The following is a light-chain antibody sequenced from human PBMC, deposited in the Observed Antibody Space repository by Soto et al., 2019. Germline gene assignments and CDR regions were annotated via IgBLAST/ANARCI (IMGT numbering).Light chain of an antibody. CDR1: QGIRSY. Sequence: DIQLTQSPSFLSASVGDRVTITCRASQGIRSYLAWYQQKPGKAPKLLIYAASTLQSGVPSRFSGSGSGTEFTLTISSLQPEDFATYYCQQLNSYFRTFGQGTKLEIK. CDR3: QQLNSYFRT. J-gene: IGKJ2*01. CDR2: AAS. V-gene: IGKV1-9*01.